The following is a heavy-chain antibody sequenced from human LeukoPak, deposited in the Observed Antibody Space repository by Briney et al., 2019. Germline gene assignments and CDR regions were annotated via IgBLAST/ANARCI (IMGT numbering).Heavy chain of an antibody. CDR1: GYKFTVDY. V-gene: IGHV1-2*02. Sequence: EASVKVSCKSSGYKFTVDYIHWVRQAPGQGLEWMGWIYSHNGGTHYAQKFQGRVTMTRDTSTSTAYMELSGLRLDDTAVYYCARGAVRFGDYWGQGTLVTVSA. CDR2: IYSHNGGT. CDR3: ARGAVRFGDY. D-gene: IGHD3-16*01. J-gene: IGHJ4*02.